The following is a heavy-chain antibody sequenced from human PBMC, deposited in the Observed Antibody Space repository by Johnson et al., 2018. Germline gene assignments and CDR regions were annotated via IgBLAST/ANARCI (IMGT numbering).Heavy chain of an antibody. D-gene: IGHD5-12*01. CDR2: IKSKTDGGTT. V-gene: IGHV3-15*07. J-gene: IGHJ1*01. Sequence: VQLVESGGGLVKPGGSLRLSCAASGVTFSNAWMNWVRQAPGTGREWVGRIKSKTDGGTTDYAAPVKAKFTISRDDSKNTLFLHMKSQKTEDTAVYYLAKVATPQKAVLAEYFQHWGQGTLVTVSS. CDR1: GVTFSNAW. CDR3: AKVATPQKAVLAEYFQH.